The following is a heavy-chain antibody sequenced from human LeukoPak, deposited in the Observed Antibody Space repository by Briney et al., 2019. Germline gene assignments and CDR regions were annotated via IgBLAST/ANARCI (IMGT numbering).Heavy chain of an antibody. CDR2: INLNSGGT. D-gene: IGHD2-2*01. CDR3: ARDLGDCSSTSCYDWFDP. V-gene: IGHV1-2*04. Sequence: ASVKVSCKASGYTFTGYYMHWVRQAPGQGLEWMGWINLNSGGTNYAQKFQGWVTMTRDTSISTAYMELSRLRSDDTAVYYCARDLGDCSSTSCYDWFDPWGQGTLVTVSS. J-gene: IGHJ5*02. CDR1: GYTFTGYY.